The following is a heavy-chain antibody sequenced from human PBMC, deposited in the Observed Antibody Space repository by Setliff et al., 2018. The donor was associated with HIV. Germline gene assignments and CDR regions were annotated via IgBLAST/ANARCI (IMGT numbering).Heavy chain of an antibody. Sequence: ASVKVSCKTSGYRFVTCGISWVRQAPGQGLEWMGWISPYNGNTNYAQNFQGRLTVTKDTSTNTVYMELRSLRSDDTAVYYCARVSLEVDYDFRQGYYYYYMDVWGKGTTVTVSS. CDR3: ARVSLEVDYDFRQGYYYYYMDV. J-gene: IGHJ6*03. CDR1: GYRFVTCG. V-gene: IGHV1-18*01. D-gene: IGHD3-22*01. CDR2: ISPYNGNT.